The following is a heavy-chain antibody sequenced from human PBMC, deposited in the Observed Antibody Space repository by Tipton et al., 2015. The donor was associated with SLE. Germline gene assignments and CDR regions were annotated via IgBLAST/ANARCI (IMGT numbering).Heavy chain of an antibody. Sequence: TLSLTCTVSGVSIASTSYYWGWVRQPPGKGLEWIGSVYYDGITYYNPSLKSRLTMSLDTSKNQISLQLKSVTAADTAVYFCARDIGVVGAGVTPLDYWGQGILVTVSS. D-gene: IGHD6-19*01. V-gene: IGHV4-39*07. CDR1: GVSIASTSYY. CDR2: VYYDGIT. J-gene: IGHJ4*02. CDR3: ARDIGVVGAGVTPLDY.